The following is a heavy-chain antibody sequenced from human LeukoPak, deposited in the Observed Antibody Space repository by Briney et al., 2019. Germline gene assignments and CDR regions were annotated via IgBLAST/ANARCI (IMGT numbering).Heavy chain of an antibody. CDR3: AADGDILTGYYKFDY. Sequence: GASVKVSCKASGFTFSSSAVQWVRQARGQRLEWIGWIVVGSGKTNNAQKFQERVTITRDMSTSTAYMELSSLRSEDTAVYYCAADGDILTGYYKFDYWGQGTLVTVSS. J-gene: IGHJ4*02. CDR2: IVVGSGKT. CDR1: GFTFSSSA. D-gene: IGHD3-9*01. V-gene: IGHV1-58*01.